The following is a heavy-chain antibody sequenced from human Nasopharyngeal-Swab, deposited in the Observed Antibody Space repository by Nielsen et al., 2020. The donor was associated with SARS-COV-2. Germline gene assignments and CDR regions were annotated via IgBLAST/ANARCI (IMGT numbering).Heavy chain of an antibody. Sequence: SETLSLTCTVSGGSISSGYNWGWIRAPPGGGLGWSGSIYQSGSNYNNPSLKSRVTITVDTSKNPFSLKLSSVTAADTAVYYCARDDYDFWSGYYGVAYWGQGTLVTVSS. CDR1: GGSISSGYN. D-gene: IGHD3-3*01. CDR3: ARDDYDFWSGYYGVAY. V-gene: IGHV4-38-2*02. CDR2: IYQSGSN. J-gene: IGHJ4*02.